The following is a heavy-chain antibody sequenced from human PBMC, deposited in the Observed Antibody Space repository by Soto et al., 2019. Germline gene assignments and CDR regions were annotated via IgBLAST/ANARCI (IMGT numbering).Heavy chain of an antibody. Sequence: QVQLQQWGAGLLKPSETLSLTCAVYGGSFSGYYWSWIRQPPGKGLEWIGEINHSGSTNYNPSLKSRVTISVDTYKNQFSLKLSYVTAADTAVYYCARGVGGSRGGSPTVYYYYYGMDVWGQGTTVTVSS. D-gene: IGHD3-16*01. CDR2: INHSGST. CDR1: GGSFSGYY. J-gene: IGHJ6*02. CDR3: ARGVGGSRGGSPTVYYYYYGMDV. V-gene: IGHV4-34*01.